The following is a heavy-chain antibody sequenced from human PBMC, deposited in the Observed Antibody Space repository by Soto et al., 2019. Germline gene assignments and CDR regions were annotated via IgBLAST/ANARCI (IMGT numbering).Heavy chain of an antibody. CDR1: GGTFISYA. J-gene: IGHJ5*02. CDR3: ARDRGYCSSTSCPGGSDP. Sequence: SVKVSCKASGGTFISYAISWVRQAPGQGLEWSGGIIPIFCTANYAQKFQGRVTITADESTSTAYMELSSLRYEDTAVYYCARDRGYCSSTSCPGGSDPWGQGTLVTVSS. V-gene: IGHV1-69*13. CDR2: IIPIFCTA. D-gene: IGHD2-2*01.